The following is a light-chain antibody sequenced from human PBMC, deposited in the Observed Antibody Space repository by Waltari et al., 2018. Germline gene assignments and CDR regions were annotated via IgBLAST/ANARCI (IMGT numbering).Light chain of an antibody. V-gene: IGKV1-39*01. CDR1: QSISTC. CDR2: SAS. J-gene: IGKJ1*01. Sequence: DIQMTQSPSSLSGSVGDRVTITCRASQSISTCLNWYQQKPGKAPKLLISSASSLQSGVPSRFSGSGSGTDFTLTISSLQPEDFATYYCQQSYSSPQTFGQGTNVEIK. CDR3: QQSYSSPQT.